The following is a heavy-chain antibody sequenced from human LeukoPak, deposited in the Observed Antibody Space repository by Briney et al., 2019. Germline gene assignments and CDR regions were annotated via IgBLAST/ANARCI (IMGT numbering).Heavy chain of an antibody. CDR3: ALYSSGWYPSRFDY. Sequence: ASVKVSCKASGGTFSSYAISWVRQAPGQGLEWMGGIIPIFGTANYAQKFQGRVTITADKSTSTAYMELSSLRSEDTAVYYCALYSSGWYPSRFDYWGQGTLVTVSS. J-gene: IGHJ4*02. CDR2: IIPIFGTA. CDR1: GGTFSSYA. D-gene: IGHD6-19*01. V-gene: IGHV1-69*06.